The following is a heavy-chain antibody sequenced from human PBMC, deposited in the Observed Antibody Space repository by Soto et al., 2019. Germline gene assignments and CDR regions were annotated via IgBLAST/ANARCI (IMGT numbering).Heavy chain of an antibody. D-gene: IGHD6-19*01. CDR3: AREIGSCWLGYYYYGMDV. CDR1: GYTFTSYG. CDR2: ISAYNGNT. Sequence: QVQLVQSGAEVKKPGASVKVSCKASGYTFTSYGISWVRQAPGQGLEWMGWISAYNGNTNYAQKLQGRVTMTTDTSTSTAYMDLRSLRSDVMAVYYCAREIGSCWLGYYYYGMDVWGQGTTVTVSS. V-gene: IGHV1-18*03. J-gene: IGHJ6*02.